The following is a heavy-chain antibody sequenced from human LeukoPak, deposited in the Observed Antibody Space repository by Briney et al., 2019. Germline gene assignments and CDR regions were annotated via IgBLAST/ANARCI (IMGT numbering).Heavy chain of an antibody. Sequence: SETLSLTCTVSGGSITSYYWSWIRQPAGKGLEWIGRIYSNENTNYNPSLKSRVTMSVDTSKNQFSLKLSSVTAADTAVYYCARGGTTPYYSDDWGQGTLVTVSS. D-gene: IGHD2-15*01. V-gene: IGHV4-4*07. CDR2: IYSNENT. CDR3: ARGGTTPYYSDD. J-gene: IGHJ4*02. CDR1: GGSITSYY.